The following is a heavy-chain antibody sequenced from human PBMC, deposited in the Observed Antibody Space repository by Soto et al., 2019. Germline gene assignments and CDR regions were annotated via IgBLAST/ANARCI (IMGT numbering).Heavy chain of an antibody. Sequence: VQLVESGGGLVQPGGSLRLSCAGTGFTFSTYWMHWFRQVPGKGLEWVSRVKTDGTNTGYADSVKGRLTISRDNAKNTLYLEMNNLRADDTAVYYCARGGVIVVGLDVWGQGTTVTVSS. CDR2: VKTDGTNT. D-gene: IGHD3-22*01. V-gene: IGHV3-74*01. CDR3: ARGGVIVVGLDV. J-gene: IGHJ6*02. CDR1: GFTFSTYW.